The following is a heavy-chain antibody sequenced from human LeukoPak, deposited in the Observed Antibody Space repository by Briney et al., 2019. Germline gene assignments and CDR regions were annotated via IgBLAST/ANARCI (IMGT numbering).Heavy chain of an antibody. CDR2: ISYSGRT. CDR3: ATYYCGGDCYLGYFDY. Sequence: SETLSLTCTVSGGSISSSSYYWGWIRQPPGEGPEWIGSISYSGRTHYNPSLKSRVTISVDTSKKQFSLKLSSVTAADTAVYYCATYYCGGDCYLGYFDYWGQGTLVTVSS. J-gene: IGHJ4*02. V-gene: IGHV4-39*01. CDR1: GGSISSSSYY. D-gene: IGHD2-21*02.